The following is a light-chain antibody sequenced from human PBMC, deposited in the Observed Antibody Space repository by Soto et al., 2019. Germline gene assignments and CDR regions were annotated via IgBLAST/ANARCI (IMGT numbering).Light chain of an antibody. Sequence: QSAQAQPASVPRSTRQSITISCTGTSGFVGSFSLVSWYQQHPGKAPKVMISGGHRRPSGVPDRFSGSTSVNSASLTISGLQADDEADYYCCLYIGAFTYVFGTGAKVTVL. CDR2: GGH. CDR3: CLYIGAFTYV. CDR1: SGFVGSFSL. V-gene: IGLV2-23*01. J-gene: IGLJ1*01.